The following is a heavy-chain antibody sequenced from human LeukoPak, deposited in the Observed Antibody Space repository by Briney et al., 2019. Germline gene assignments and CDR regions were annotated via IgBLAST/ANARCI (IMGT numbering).Heavy chain of an antibody. CDR1: GGSISSGAYS. J-gene: IGHJ4*02. V-gene: IGHV4-30-4*07. D-gene: IGHD2-15*01. CDR3: ARVGNPAAATYYFDY. CDR2: VYYSGGT. Sequence: SETLSLTCAVSGGSISSGAYSWSWIRQPPRKGLEWIGYVYYSGGTYYNPSLKSRVTISVDTSKNQFSLKLSSVTAADTAVYYCARVGNPAAATYYFDYWGQGTLVTVSS.